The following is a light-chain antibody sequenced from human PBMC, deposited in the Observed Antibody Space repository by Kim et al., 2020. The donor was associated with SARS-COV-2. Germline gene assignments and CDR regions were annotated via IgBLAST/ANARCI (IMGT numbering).Light chain of an antibody. CDR3: QQSYSTPPA. Sequence: SASVGDRVTISCRASQSISSYLNWHQQKPGKAPKLLIYAASSLQSGVPSRFSGSGYGTDFTLTISSLQPEDFATYYCQQSYSTPPAFGQGTKLEI. CDR1: QSISSY. CDR2: AAS. J-gene: IGKJ2*01. V-gene: IGKV1-39*01.